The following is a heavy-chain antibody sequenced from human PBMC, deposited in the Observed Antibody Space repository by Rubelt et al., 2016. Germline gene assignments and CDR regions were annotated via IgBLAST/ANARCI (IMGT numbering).Heavy chain of an antibody. CDR3: VGGDYVDY. V-gene: IGHV3-53*01. Sequence: EVQLVESGGGLIQPGGSLRLSCAASGFTVSSNYMSWVSTAPGKGLEVVSVICWGVSTYFADSVKCRFIISRDNSKNTLYLQRNSLRAEDTAVYYCVGGDYVDYWGQGTLVTVSS. J-gene: IGHJ4*02. D-gene: IGHD3-16*01. CDR2: ICWGVST. CDR1: GFTVSSNY.